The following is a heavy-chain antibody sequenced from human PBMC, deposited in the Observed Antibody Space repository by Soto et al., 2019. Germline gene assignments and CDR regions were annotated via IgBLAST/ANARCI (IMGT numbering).Heavy chain of an antibody. D-gene: IGHD1-20*01. J-gene: IGHJ5*02. Sequence: QVQLQESGPGLVKPSETLSLTCTVSGGSVSSDSYYWSWIRQPPGKGLEWLGYIYYSGSTKYNPSLKRRVTISVDTSKNQFALKLSSVTAADTAVYYCAREHGWGVITPKWDNWFDPWGQGTLVTVSS. CDR2: IYYSGST. CDR1: GGSVSSDSYY. CDR3: AREHGWGVITPKWDNWFDP. V-gene: IGHV4-61*01.